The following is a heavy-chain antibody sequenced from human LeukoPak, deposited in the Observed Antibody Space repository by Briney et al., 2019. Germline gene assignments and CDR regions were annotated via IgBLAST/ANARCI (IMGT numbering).Heavy chain of an antibody. CDR2: ISAYNGNT. CDR3: ARGVNPSKYYYYYMDV. D-gene: IGHD4-11*01. V-gene: IGHV1-18*01. CDR1: GYTFTSYG. J-gene: IGHJ6*03. Sequence: ASVKVSCKASGYTFTSYGISWVRQAPGQGLEWMGWISAYNGNTNYAQELQGRVTMTTDTSTSTAYMELRSLRSDDTAVYYCARGVNPSKYYYYYMDVWGKGTTVTVSS.